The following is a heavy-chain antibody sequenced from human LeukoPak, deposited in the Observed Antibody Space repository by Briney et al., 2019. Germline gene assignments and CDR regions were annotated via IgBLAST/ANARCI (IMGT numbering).Heavy chain of an antibody. CDR1: GFTFSSYW. V-gene: IGHV3-7*03. Sequence: GGSLRLSCAASGFTFSSYWMQWVRQATGKGLEWVANIKQDGSEKYYADSVKGRFIISRDNAKNALYLQMSSLRAEDTAIYYCARRYFDYWGQGTLVTVSS. CDR3: ARRYFDY. J-gene: IGHJ4*02. CDR2: IKQDGSEK.